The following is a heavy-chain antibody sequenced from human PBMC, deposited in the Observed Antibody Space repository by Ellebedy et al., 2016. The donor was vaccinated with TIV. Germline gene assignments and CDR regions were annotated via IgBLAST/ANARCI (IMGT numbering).Heavy chain of an antibody. D-gene: IGHD6-19*01. V-gene: IGHV3-74*01. CDR2: MNTDWFRT. Sequence: PGGSLRLSCAASGFTFSDYWMHWVRQGPAKGLVWVSRMNTDWFRTFYADSVKGRFTISRDNAKNTLYLQMNSLGVEDKAVYFCAREKGRGWYDAFDIWGQGTMVTVSS. CDR1: GFTFSDYW. CDR3: AREKGRGWYDAFDI. J-gene: IGHJ3*02.